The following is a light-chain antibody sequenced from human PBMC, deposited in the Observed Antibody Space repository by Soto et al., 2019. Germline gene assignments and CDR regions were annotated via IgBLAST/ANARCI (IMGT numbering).Light chain of an antibody. CDR3: QSYDNSLSGSRV. CDR1: SSNFGAGYD. CDR2: ANS. J-gene: IGLJ3*02. Sequence: QPVLTQPPSVSGAPGQTVTISCSGTSSNFGAGYDAHWYQQLPGTAPKLLIYANSNRPSGVPDRFSGSKSGTSASLAITGLQAEDEADYYCQSYDNSLSGSRVFGGGTKLTVL. V-gene: IGLV1-40*01.